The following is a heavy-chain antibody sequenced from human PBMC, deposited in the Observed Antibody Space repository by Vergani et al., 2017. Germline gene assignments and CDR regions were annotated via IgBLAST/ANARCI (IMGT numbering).Heavy chain of an antibody. V-gene: IGHV3-48*02. CDR3: ARVVGGYYDFWSGYGVDY. Sequence: EVQLVESGGGLVQPGGSLRLSCAASGFTFSSYSMNWVRQAPGKGLEWVSYISSSISTIYYADSVKGRFTISRDNAKNSLYLQMNSLRDEDTAVYYCARVVGGYYDFWSGYGVDYWGQGTLVTVSS. J-gene: IGHJ4*02. D-gene: IGHD3-3*01. CDR2: ISSSISTI. CDR1: GFTFSSYS.